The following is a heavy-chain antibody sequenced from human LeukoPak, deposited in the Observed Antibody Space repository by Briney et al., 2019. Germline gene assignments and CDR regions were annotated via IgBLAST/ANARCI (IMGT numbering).Heavy chain of an antibody. CDR2: IYYSGST. CDR3: ARASPSSGWYYYYYGMDV. Sequence: PSETLSLTCTVSGGSISSYYWSWIRQPPGKGLEWIGYIYYSGSTNYNPSLKGRVTISVDTSKNQFSLKLSSVTAADTAVYYCARASPSSGWYYYYYGMDVWGQGTTVTVSS. J-gene: IGHJ6*02. D-gene: IGHD6-19*01. V-gene: IGHV4-59*08. CDR1: GGSISSYY.